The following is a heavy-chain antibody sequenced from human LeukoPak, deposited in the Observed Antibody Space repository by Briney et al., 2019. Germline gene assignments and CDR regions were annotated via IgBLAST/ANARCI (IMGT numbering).Heavy chain of an antibody. CDR1: GFTFSSYG. J-gene: IGHJ5*02. Sequence: PGGTLRLSCAASGFTFSSYGLSWVRQAPGKGLEWLSSISGSGGSTYYADSVKGRFTISRDNAKNSLYLQMNSLRAEDTAVYYCVRDHSGWSLDPWGQGTLVTVSS. D-gene: IGHD6-19*01. CDR3: VRDHSGWSLDP. V-gene: IGHV3-23*01. CDR2: ISGSGGST.